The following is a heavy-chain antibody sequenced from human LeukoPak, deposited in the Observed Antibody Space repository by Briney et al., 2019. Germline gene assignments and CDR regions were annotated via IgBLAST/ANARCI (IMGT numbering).Heavy chain of an antibody. Sequence: SETLSLTCSVSGYPIRNGYHWGWIRQPPGKGLEWIGSIYHSGSTYYNPSLKSRVTISVDTSKNQFSLKLSSVTAADTAVYYCARLERGDYGDYWGQGTLVTVSS. V-gene: IGHV4-38-2*02. CDR2: IYHSGST. CDR1: GYPIRNGYH. D-gene: IGHD1-1*01. J-gene: IGHJ4*02. CDR3: ARLERGDYGDY.